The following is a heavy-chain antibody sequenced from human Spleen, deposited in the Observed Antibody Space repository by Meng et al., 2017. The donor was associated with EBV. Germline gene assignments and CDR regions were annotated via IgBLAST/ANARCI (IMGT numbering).Heavy chain of an antibody. Sequence: HAQLVRSEADVNKTGSSVKVSCNASGYTLSSYGVSWVRQAPGQGLECMGGISGYNGKTYYAQKLQGRVTMTTDTSTRTAYMELRSRRSDDTAVYYCARGYYDRSGPSDIWRQGILVVASS. V-gene: IGHV1-18*01. J-gene: IGHJ4*02. D-gene: IGHD3-22*01. CDR2: ISGYNGKT. CDR3: ARGYYDRSGPSDI. CDR1: GYTLSSYG.